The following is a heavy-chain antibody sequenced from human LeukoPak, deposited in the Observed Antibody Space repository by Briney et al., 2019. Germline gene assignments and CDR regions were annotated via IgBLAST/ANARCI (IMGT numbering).Heavy chain of an antibody. CDR1: GESFSGYY. Sequence: PSETLSLTCAVYGESFSGYYWTWIRQPPGKGLQWIGEIIESGATKYMSSLKSRVTISIDTSKSQFSLKLSSVTAADTAVYYCARGPTLWFGEYYGTLDYWGQGTLVTVSS. CDR3: ARGPTLWFGEYYGTLDY. J-gene: IGHJ4*02. V-gene: IGHV4-34*01. D-gene: IGHD3-10*01. CDR2: IIESGAT.